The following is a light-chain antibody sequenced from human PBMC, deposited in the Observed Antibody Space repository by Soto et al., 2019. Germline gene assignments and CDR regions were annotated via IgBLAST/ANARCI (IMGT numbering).Light chain of an antibody. CDR2: KGT. Sequence: LAQPASVSGSPGQSVTISCTGTSSDVGAYNSVSWYQQHPDKAPQLMIYKGTQRPSGVSNRFSGSTSGNAASLTISGLQAGDEADYFCCSSAPESTYVFGTGTKLTVL. V-gene: IGLV2-23*01. CDR3: CSSAPESTYV. J-gene: IGLJ1*01. CDR1: SSDVGAYNS.